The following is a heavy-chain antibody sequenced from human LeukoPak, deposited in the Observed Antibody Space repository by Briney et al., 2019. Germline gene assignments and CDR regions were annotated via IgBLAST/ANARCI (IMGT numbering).Heavy chain of an antibody. D-gene: IGHD3-16*01. CDR3: ARASFWESPVNWFDP. Sequence: ASVKVSCNTSGYTFIGHYIHWVRQAPGQGLEWMGWINPKNGGANYAPRFRGRVTMTRDRSTSTVYMELTRLTSDDTAVYYCARASFWESPVNWFDPWGQGTLVTVSS. CDR1: GYTFIGHY. CDR2: INPKNGGA. V-gene: IGHV1-2*07. J-gene: IGHJ5*02.